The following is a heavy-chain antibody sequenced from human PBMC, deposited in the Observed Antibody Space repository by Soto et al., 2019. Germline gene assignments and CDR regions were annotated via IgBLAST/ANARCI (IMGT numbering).Heavy chain of an antibody. V-gene: IGHV4-59*08. CDR3: ARLGRYQMGIFDY. D-gene: IGHD2-2*01. CDR2: IYDSGST. Sequence: QVQLQESGPGLVKPSETLSLTCTVSGGSISSYYWSWIRQPPGKGLEYIGYIYDSGSTNYNPSLKSRVTLSVDPSKNQFSLKLSSVTAADTALYYCARLGRYQMGIFDYWGQGTLVTVSS. CDR1: GGSISSYY. J-gene: IGHJ4*02.